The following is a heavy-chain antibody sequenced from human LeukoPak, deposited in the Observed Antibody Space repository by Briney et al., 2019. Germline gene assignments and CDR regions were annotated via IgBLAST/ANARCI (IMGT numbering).Heavy chain of an antibody. CDR1: GGTFSSYT. D-gene: IGHD3-3*01. V-gene: IGHV1-69*02. Sequence: SVKVSCKASGGTFSSYTISWVRQAPGQGLEWMGRIIPILGIANYAQKFQGRVTITADKSTSTAYMELSSLRSEDTAVYYCARIPDDFWSGYYTGFDYWGQGTQVTVSS. CDR3: ARIPDDFWSGYYTGFDY. J-gene: IGHJ4*02. CDR2: IIPILGIA.